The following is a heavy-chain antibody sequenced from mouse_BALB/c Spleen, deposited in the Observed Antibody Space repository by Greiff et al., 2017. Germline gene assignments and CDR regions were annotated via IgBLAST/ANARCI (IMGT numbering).Heavy chain of an antibody. J-gene: IGHJ3*01. CDR2: IWTGGGT. CDR1: GFSLTSYD. D-gene: IGHD2-4*01. CDR3: VRDGDYDGPWFAY. V-gene: IGHV2-9-2*01. Sequence: QVQLKESGPGLVAPSQSLSITCTVSGFSLTSYDISWIRQPPGKGLEWLGVIWTGGGTNYNSAFMSRLSISKDNSKSQVFLKMNSLQTDDTAIYYCVRDGDYDGPWFAYWGQGTLVTVSA.